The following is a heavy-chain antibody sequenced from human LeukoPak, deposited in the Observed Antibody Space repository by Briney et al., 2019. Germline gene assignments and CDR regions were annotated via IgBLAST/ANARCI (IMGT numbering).Heavy chain of an antibody. CDR1: GFTFSAYA. CDR2: ISGSGGST. Sequence: PGGSLRLSCAASGFTFSAYAMSWVRQAPGKGLEWVSAISGSGGSTYYADSVKGRFTISRDNSKNTLYLQMNSLRAEGTAVYYCAKEMWYSGCYGYGGQGPLATVSS. J-gene: IGHJ4*02. V-gene: IGHV3-23*01. CDR3: AKEMWYSGCYGY. D-gene: IGHD6-19*01.